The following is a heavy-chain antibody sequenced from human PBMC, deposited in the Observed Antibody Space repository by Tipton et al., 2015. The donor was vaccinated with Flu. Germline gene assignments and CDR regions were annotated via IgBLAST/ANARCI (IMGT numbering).Heavy chain of an antibody. J-gene: IGHJ6*02. V-gene: IGHV1-8*01. D-gene: IGHD3-3*01. CDR3: ARVPTYYDFGRGYYNDGMDV. CDR2: MNPNSGNT. CDR1: GYTFTSYD. Sequence: QLVQSGAEVKKPGASVKVSCKASGYTFTSYDINWVRQATGQGLEWMGWMNPNSGNTGYAQKFQGRVTMTRNTSISTAYMELSSLRSGDTAVYYCARVPTYYDFGRGYYNDGMDVWGQGTTVPVSS.